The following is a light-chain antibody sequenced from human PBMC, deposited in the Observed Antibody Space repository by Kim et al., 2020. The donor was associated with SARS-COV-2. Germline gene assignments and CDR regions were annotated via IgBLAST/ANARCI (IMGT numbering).Light chain of an antibody. Sequence: SPGQRATITCSGDKLGNKYTSWYQQRPGQSPVLIIYQDSRRPSGIPERFSGSNSGNTATLTISETLAMDEADYYCQAWDTDSPYVFGPGTKVTVL. J-gene: IGLJ1*01. CDR1: KLGNKY. CDR3: QAWDTDSPYV. CDR2: QDS. V-gene: IGLV3-1*01.